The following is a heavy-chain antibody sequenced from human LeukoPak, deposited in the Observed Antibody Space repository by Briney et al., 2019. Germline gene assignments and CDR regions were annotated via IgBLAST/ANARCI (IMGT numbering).Heavy chain of an antibody. CDR3: ARDFYWNYDYYYYGMDV. CDR1: GFTFSSYG. J-gene: IGHJ6*02. V-gene: IGHV3-30*03. D-gene: IGHD1-7*01. Sequence: GGSLRLSCAASGFTFSSYGMHWVRQAPGKGLEWVAVISYDGSNKYYADSVKGRFTISRDNSKNTLYLQMNSLRAEDTAVYYCARDFYWNYDYYYYGMDVWGQGTTVTVSS. CDR2: ISYDGSNK.